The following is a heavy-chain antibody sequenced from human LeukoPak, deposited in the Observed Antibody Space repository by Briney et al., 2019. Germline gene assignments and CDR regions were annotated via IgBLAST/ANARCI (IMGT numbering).Heavy chain of an antibody. CDR2: INWNGGST. CDR3: ARLGNRSGWYEKDY. V-gene: IGHV3-20*01. D-gene: IGHD6-19*01. CDR1: GFTFEDYG. Sequence: GGSLRLSCAASGFTFEDYGMSCVRQAPGKGLEWVSGINWNGGSTGYADSVKGRFTISRDNAKKSLYLQMNSLRAEDTGLYHCARLGNRSGWYEKDYWGQGTLVTVSS. J-gene: IGHJ4*02.